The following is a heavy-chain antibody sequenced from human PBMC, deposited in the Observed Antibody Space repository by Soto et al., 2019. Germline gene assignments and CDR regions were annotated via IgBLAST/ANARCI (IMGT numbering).Heavy chain of an antibody. D-gene: IGHD6-13*01. CDR3: ASCPSSRSWYHFYYYYGMDV. J-gene: IGHJ6*02. CDR1: GGTFISYA. V-gene: IGHV1-69*01. CDR2: IIPIFGTA. Sequence: QVQLVQSGAEVKKPGSSVKVSCKASGGTFISYAISWVRQAPGHGLEWMGGIIPIFGTANYAQKFQGSVTITADESTSTDYMELSSLRSEDTAVYYCASCPSSRSWYHFYYYYGMDVWGQGTTVTVSS.